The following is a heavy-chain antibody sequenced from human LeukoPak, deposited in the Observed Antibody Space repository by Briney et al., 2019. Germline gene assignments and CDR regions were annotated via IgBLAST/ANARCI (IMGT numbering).Heavy chain of an antibody. CDR3: AGAAVSSGLYRDY. D-gene: IGHD6-19*01. CDR2: IYSGAST. V-gene: IGHV3-53*01. CDR1: GFTDY. J-gene: IGHJ4*02. Sequence: PGRSLRLSCAASGFTDYMTCVRHAPGNRQEWVSVIYSGASTYYAASAKRRFSVSRANSKNTAYLKINSLRAEDTAGYYCAGAAVSSGLYRDYWGQGTLVTVSS.